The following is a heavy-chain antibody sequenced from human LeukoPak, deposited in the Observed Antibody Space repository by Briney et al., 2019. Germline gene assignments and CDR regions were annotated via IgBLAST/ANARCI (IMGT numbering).Heavy chain of an antibody. J-gene: IGHJ4*02. Sequence: GGSLSLSCAASGFTFSSYAMSWVRQAPGKGLEWVSAISGSGGSTYYADSVKGRFTISRDNSKNTLYLQMNSLRAEDTAVYYCAKHYCSSTSCHGDYWGQGTLVTVSS. D-gene: IGHD2-2*01. CDR2: ISGSGGST. CDR1: GFTFSSYA. V-gene: IGHV3-23*01. CDR3: AKHYCSSTSCHGDY.